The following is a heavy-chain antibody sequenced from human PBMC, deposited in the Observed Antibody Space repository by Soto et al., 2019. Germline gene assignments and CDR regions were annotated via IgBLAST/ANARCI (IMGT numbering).Heavy chain of an antibody. CDR3: AVREAVYCSGGKCSVLAY. CDR1: GYRFSSNW. J-gene: IGHJ4*02. V-gene: IGHV5-10-1*01. Sequence: GESLKISCNGSGYRFSSNWITWVRQMPGKGLEWMGRIDPSDSYAPYSPSFHGHVTFSVDKSIDTAYLQWSSLKASDTAMYYCAVREAVYCSGGKCSVLAYWCQGTQVTVFS. CDR2: IDPSDSYA. D-gene: IGHD2-15*01.